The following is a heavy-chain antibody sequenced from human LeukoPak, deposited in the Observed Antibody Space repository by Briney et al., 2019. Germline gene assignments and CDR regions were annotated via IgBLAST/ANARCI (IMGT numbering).Heavy chain of an antibody. V-gene: IGHV3-23*01. D-gene: IGHD2-15*01. J-gene: IGHJ4*02. CDR2: ISGSGGTT. Sequence: GGSLRLSCAASGFTFSSYAMSWVRQAPGKGLEWVSAISGSGGTTYYADSVKGRFTISRDNSKNTLYLQMNSLRAEDTAVYYFREDLVLVVAPAERTLGFDYWGQGTLVTVSS. CDR3: REDLVLVVAPAERTLGFDY. CDR1: GFTFSSYA.